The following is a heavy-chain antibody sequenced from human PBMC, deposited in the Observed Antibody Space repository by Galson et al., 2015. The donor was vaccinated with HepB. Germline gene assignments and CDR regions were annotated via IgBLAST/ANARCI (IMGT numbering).Heavy chain of an antibody. CDR2: INPSGGST. V-gene: IGHV1-46*03. CDR3: ARPRLAYCGVDCYSSFDS. D-gene: IGHD2-21*02. CDR1: GYTFTSYY. Sequence: SVKVSCKASGYTFTSYYMHWVRQAPGQGLEWLGIINPSGGSTTYAQTLPGRVTMTRDTSTTTVYMELSSLRAEDTAVYYCARPRLAYCGVDCYSSFDSWGQGTLVTVSS. J-gene: IGHJ4*02.